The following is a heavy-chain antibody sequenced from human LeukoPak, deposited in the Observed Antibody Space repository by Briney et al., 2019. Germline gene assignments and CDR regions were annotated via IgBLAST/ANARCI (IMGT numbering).Heavy chain of an antibody. V-gene: IGHV3-23*01. J-gene: IGHJ4*02. CDR3: AKDNDPRAYSSYDSYDY. CDR1: GFTFTTYA. D-gene: IGHD5-12*01. CDR2: ISNTGDST. Sequence: GGSLRLSCAASGFTFTTYAMSWVRQAPGKGLEWVSAISNTGDSTYHADSVKGRFTISRDNSKNTLFLQMNSLRAEDTAVYYCAKDNDPRAYSSYDSYDYWGQGTLVTVSS.